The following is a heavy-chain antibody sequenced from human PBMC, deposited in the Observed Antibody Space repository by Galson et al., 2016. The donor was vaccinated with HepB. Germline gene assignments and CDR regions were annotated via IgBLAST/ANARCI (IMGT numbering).Heavy chain of an antibody. CDR2: ISPNSGGT. CDR3: AREAAPGDDYSLAY. CDR1: KYTFTVYY. V-gene: IGHV1-2*02. D-gene: IGHD4-11*01. J-gene: IGHJ4*02. Sequence: SVKVSCKASKYTFTVYYIHWVRQAPGQRLEWMGWISPNSGGTNYAQKFQGRVAMTRDTSITTAYMELSSLRSDDTAVYYCAREAAPGDDYSLAYWGQGTLVTVSS.